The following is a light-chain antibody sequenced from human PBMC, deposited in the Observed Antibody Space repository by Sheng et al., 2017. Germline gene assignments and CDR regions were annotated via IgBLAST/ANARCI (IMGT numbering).Light chain of an antibody. V-gene: IGKV3D-15*01. CDR3: QQYGTSALT. J-gene: IGKJ4*01. Sequence: EIVMTQSPATLSVSPGERATLSCRASQSVSSHLAWYYQKPGQAPRLLIYDASNRATGIPARFSGGGSGTDFTLTITKLEPEDAAVYHCQQYGTSALTFGGGTKVETK. CDR1: QSVSSH. CDR2: DAS.